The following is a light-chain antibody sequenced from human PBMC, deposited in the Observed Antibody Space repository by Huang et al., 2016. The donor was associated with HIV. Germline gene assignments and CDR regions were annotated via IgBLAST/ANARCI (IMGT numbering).Light chain of an antibody. V-gene: IGKV1-39*01. CDR2: GAS. Sequence: DIQMTQSPSSLSASVGDRVTIICRASQSISSYLLWYQQRPGKAPKLLIFGASSLQSGVPSRFRGSGSGTDFTLTINSLQPEDFATYYCQQSYSYPRTFGQGTKVEI. J-gene: IGKJ1*01. CDR3: QQSYSYPRT. CDR1: QSISSY.